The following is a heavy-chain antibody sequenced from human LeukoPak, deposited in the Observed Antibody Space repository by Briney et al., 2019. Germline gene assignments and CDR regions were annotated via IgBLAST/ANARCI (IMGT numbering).Heavy chain of an antibody. V-gene: IGHV4-39*01. CDR1: GGSISSSSYY. CDR2: IYYSGST. CDR3: ASPKYCSGGSCYSGWYFDL. Sequence: SETLSLTCTVSGGSISSSSYYWGWIRQPPGKGLEWIGSIYYSGSTYYNPSLKSRVTISVDTSKNQFSLKLSSVTAADTAVYHCASPKYCSGGSCYSGWYFDLWGRGTLVTVSS. D-gene: IGHD2-15*01. J-gene: IGHJ2*01.